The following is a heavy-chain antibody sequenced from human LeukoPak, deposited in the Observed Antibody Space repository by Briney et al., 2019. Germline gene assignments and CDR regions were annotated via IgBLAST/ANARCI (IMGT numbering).Heavy chain of an antibody. V-gene: IGHV4-59*08. Sequence: SETLSLTCTVSGGSISSHYWSWIRQPPGKGLEWIGYIYYSGSTNYNPSLKSRVTISIDTSKNQFSLKLSSVTAADTAVYYCARPLYSSGWYENAFDIWGQGTMVTVSS. J-gene: IGHJ3*02. D-gene: IGHD6-19*01. CDR3: ARPLYSSGWYENAFDI. CDR2: IYYSGST. CDR1: GGSISSHY.